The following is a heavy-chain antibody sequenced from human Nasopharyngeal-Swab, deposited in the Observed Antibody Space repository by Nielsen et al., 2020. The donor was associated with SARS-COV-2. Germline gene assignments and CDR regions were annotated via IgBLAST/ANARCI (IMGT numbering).Heavy chain of an antibody. CDR2: ISSSSSYI. Sequence: GESLKISCAASGFTFSSYSMNWVRQAPGKGLEWVSSISSSSSYIYYADSVKGRFTISRDNAKNSLYLQMNSLRDEDTAVYSCASGRGYSYGPDAFDIWGQGTMVTVSS. CDR1: GFTFSSYS. V-gene: IGHV3-21*01. CDR3: ASGRGYSYGPDAFDI. J-gene: IGHJ3*02. D-gene: IGHD5-18*01.